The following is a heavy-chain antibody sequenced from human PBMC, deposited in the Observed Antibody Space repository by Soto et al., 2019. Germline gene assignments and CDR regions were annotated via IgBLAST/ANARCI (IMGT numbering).Heavy chain of an antibody. CDR1: GGSITNYY. CDR2: ISYSGAS. J-gene: IGHJ6*02. Sequence: QVQLQESGPGLVKPSETLSLTCTVSGGSITNYYCSWFRQPPGKGLEWIGYISYSGASAYNLSLKMRVTMSMATSKTQFSLMLESVTAPDTAVYYCARHGYGSLHGLVDVWGQGTTVIVSS. CDR3: ARHGYGSLHGLVDV. D-gene: IGHD1-26*01. V-gene: IGHV4-59*08.